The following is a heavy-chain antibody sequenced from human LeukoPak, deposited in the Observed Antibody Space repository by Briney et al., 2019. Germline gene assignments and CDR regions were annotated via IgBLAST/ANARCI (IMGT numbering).Heavy chain of an antibody. CDR1: GFTFSSYS. CDR3: ARRKGQLLYGYYYYYYMDV. D-gene: IGHD2-2*02. Sequence: GGSLRLSCAASGFTFSSYSMNWVRQAPGKGLDWVSSISSSSSYIYYADSVKGRFTISRDNAKNSLYLQMNSLRAEDTAVYYCARRKGQLLYGYYYYYYMDVWGKGTTVTVSS. CDR2: ISSSSSYI. J-gene: IGHJ6*03. V-gene: IGHV3-21*01.